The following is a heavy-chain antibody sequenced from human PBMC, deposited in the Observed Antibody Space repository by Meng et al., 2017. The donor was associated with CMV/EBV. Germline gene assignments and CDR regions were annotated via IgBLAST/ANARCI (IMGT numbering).Heavy chain of an antibody. D-gene: IGHD6-13*01. CDR1: GFTFSGSA. J-gene: IGHJ4*02. Sequence: GESLKISCAASGFTFSGSAMHWVRQASGKGLEWVGRIRSKANSHATAYAASVKGRFTISRDDSKNTAYLQMNSLKTEDTAVYYCRAEAAAGTDIDYWGQGTLVTVSS. V-gene: IGHV3-73*01. CDR3: RAEAAAGTDIDY. CDR2: IRSKANSHAT.